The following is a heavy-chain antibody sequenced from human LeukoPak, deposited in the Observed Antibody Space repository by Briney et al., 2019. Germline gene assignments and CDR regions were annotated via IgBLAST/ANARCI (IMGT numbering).Heavy chain of an antibody. J-gene: IGHJ5*02. CDR2: ISGSGGST. V-gene: IGHV3-23*01. D-gene: IGHD6-13*01. Sequence: RGSLRLSCAASGFTFSSYAMSWVRQAPGKGLEWVSAISGSGGSTYYADSVKGRFTISRDNSKNTLYLQMNSLRAEDTAVYYCASSYSSSWYAWFDPWGQGTLVTVSS. CDR1: GFTFSSYA. CDR3: ASSYSSSWYAWFDP.